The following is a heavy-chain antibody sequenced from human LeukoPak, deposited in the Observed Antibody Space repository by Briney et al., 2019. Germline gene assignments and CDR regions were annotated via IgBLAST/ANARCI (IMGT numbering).Heavy chain of an antibody. D-gene: IGHD6-13*01. V-gene: IGHV4-61*02. CDR2: IYTSGSP. Sequence: SQTLSLTCTVSGGSISSGSYYWSWLRQPAGKGLEWIGRIYTSGSPNYNPSLKSRHTISVDTSKNQFSLKLSSVTAADTAVYYCARENSSLDYWGQGTLVTVSS. CDR3: ARENSSLDY. J-gene: IGHJ4*02. CDR1: GGSISSGSYY.